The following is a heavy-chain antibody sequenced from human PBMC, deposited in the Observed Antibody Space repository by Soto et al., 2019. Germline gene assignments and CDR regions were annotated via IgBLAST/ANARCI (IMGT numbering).Heavy chain of an antibody. J-gene: IGHJ4*02. V-gene: IGHV1-8*01. CDR1: GYTFTSYD. CDR3: ARDGPTRYSYGCDY. D-gene: IGHD5-18*01. CDR2: MNPNSGNT. Sequence: GASVKVSCKASGYTFTSYDINWVRQATGQGLEWMGWMNPNSGNTGYAQKLQGRVTMTRNTSISTAYMELSSLRSEDTAVYYCARDGPTRYSYGCDYWGQGTLVTVSS.